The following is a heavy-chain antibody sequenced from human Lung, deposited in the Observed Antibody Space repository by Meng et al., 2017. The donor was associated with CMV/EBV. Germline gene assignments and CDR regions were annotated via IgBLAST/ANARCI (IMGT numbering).Heavy chain of an antibody. CDR3: AKPPGLVGYYYGMDV. V-gene: IGHV3-30*02. D-gene: IGHD3-9*01. CDR2: IRYDGSNK. J-gene: IGHJ6*02. Sequence: SCAASGFTFSSYGMHWVRQAPGKGLEWVAFIRYDGSNKYYADSVKGRFTISRDNSKNTLYLQMNSLRAEDTAVYYCAKPPGLVGYYYGMDVWGQGTXVT. CDR1: GFTFSSYG.